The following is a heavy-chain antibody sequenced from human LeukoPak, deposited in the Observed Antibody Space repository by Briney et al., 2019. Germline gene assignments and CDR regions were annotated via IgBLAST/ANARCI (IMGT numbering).Heavy chain of an antibody. V-gene: IGHV3-30*18. Sequence: PGGSLRLSCAASGFTFSSYGMHWVRQAPGKGLERVAVISYDGSNKYYADSVKGRFTISRDNSKNTLYLQMNSLRAEDTAVYYCAKDSSGWYGYYYYGMDVWGQGTTVTVSS. J-gene: IGHJ6*01. CDR3: AKDSSGWYGYYYYGMDV. CDR1: GFTFSSYG. D-gene: IGHD6-19*01. CDR2: ISYDGSNK.